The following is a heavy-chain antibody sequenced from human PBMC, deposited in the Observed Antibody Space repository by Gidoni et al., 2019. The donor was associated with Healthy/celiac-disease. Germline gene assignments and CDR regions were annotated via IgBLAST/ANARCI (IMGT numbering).Heavy chain of an antibody. Sequence: QLQLQESGSGLVKPSQTRSLTCAGSGGSISSGGYSWSWIRQPPGKGLEWIGYIYHSGSTYYNPSLKSRVTISVDRSKNQFSLKLSSVTAADTAVYYCARDTVVVPAAIWGQGTLVTVSS. V-gene: IGHV4-30-2*01. D-gene: IGHD2-2*01. CDR1: GGSISSGGYS. CDR2: IYHSGST. CDR3: ARDTVVVPAAI. J-gene: IGHJ4*02.